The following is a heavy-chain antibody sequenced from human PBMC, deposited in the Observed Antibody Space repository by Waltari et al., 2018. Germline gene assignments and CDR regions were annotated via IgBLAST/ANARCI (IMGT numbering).Heavy chain of an antibody. J-gene: IGHJ4*02. CDR2: IYHIGST. V-gene: IGHV4-38-2*01. D-gene: IGHD3-10*01. CDR1: GYSISSGYY. CDR3: ARRDYYGSGSYPPYFDY. Sequence: QVQLQESGPGLVKPSETLSLTCAVSGYSISSGYYWGWIRQPPGKGLEWIGSIYHIGSTYFNPSRKSRVTISVDTSKNQFSLKLSSVTAADTAVYYCARRDYYGSGSYPPYFDYWGQGTLVTVSS.